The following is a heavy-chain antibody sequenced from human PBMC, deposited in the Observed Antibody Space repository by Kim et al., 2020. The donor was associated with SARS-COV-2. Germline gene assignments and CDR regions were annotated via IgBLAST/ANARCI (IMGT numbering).Heavy chain of an antibody. Sequence: VDTVKGRFTISQDNAKNSLYLQMNSLRAEDTAVYYCARVYKTPLVSRPFDYWGQGTLVTVSS. CDR3: ARVYKTPLVSRPFDY. V-gene: IGHV3-7*03. J-gene: IGHJ4*02. D-gene: IGHD2-8*01.